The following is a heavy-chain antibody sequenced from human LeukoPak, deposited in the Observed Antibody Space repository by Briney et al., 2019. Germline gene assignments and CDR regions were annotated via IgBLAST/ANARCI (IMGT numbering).Heavy chain of an antibody. CDR2: IYSGGST. Sequence: AGGSLSFSCAASGFTVSSNYMSWVRQAPGKGLVWISVIYSGGSTYYADSVKGRFTISTDNSKNTLYLQMNSLRAEDTAVYYCARGDIVRNWFDPWGQGTLVTVSS. CDR3: ARGDIVRNWFDP. D-gene: IGHD2-8*01. J-gene: IGHJ5*02. CDR1: GFTVSSNY. V-gene: IGHV3-53*01.